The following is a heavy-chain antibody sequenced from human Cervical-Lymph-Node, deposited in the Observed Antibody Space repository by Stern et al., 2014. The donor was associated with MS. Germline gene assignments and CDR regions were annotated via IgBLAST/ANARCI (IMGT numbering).Heavy chain of an antibody. D-gene: IGHD4-17*01. CDR1: GFSLNTSGEG. CDR2: IYWHAEG. V-gene: IGHV2-5*01. CDR3: ALTTVTFDEAYGLNF. J-gene: IGHJ6*02. Sequence: ESGPTLVKPTQTLTLTCTFSGFSLNTSGEGVGWIRQPPGKALEWLAGIYWHAEGPYTPPLNSRPTIPRAPSKNQVVLTRASMAPVDTATYCCALTTVTFDEAYGLNFGGQGTTFPAPS.